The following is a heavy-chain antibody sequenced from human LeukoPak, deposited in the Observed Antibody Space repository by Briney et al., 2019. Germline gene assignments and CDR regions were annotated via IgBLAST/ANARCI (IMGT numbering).Heavy chain of an antibody. CDR1: AFTFRDYW. CDR3: VRGGWNHAMDV. CDR2: INNDGSGT. D-gene: IGHD1-1*01. J-gene: IGHJ6*02. V-gene: IGHV3-74*01. Sequence: GGSLRLSCAASAFTFRDYWIHWVRQAPGKGLVWVSCINNDGSGTTYADSVKGRFTVSRDNAKNTVSLQMNSLRVEDTAVYYCVRGGWNHAMDVWGRGTTVSVSS.